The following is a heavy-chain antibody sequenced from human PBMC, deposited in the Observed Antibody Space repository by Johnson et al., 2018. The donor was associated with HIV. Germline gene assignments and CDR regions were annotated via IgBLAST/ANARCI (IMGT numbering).Heavy chain of an antibody. CDR3: AKESETYGGNIGFQHAFDI. J-gene: IGHJ3*02. D-gene: IGHD4-23*01. CDR2: ISYDGSNK. Sequence: QVQLVESGGGVVQPGRSLRLSCAASGFTFSSYAMHWVRQAPGKGLEWVAVISYDGSNKYYADSVKGRLTVSRYNSKNTLYLQMNSLRADDTAVYYCAKESETYGGNIGFQHAFDIWGQGTMVTVSS. CDR1: GFTFSSYA. V-gene: IGHV3-30*04.